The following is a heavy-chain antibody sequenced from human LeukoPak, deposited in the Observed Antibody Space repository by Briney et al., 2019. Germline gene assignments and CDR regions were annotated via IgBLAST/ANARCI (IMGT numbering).Heavy chain of an antibody. CDR1: GFHFRSAW. CDR3: VADVSESTAYPFDY. Sequence: PGRSLRLSCAACGFHFRSAWMTWVRQAPGKGLEWVALIKSKTSGETTDYAAPVKGRFTISRDDSKNTVYLQMNSLKTEDIAMYFCVADVSESTAYPFDYWGQGTLVIVSS. D-gene: IGHD2/OR15-2a*01. CDR2: IKSKTSGETT. J-gene: IGHJ4*02. V-gene: IGHV3-15*01.